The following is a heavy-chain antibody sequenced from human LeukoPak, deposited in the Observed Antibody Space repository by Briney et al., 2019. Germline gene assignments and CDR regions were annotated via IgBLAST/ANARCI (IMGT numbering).Heavy chain of an antibody. V-gene: IGHV3-23*01. J-gene: IGHJ4*02. CDR2: ISGSGTST. Sequence: PGGSLRLSCAASGFTFSSYGMSWVRQAPGKGLEWVSAISGSGTSTYYADSVKGRFTISRDNSKNTLYLQMNSLRAEDTAVYYCVKGNYDILTGYLYYFDYWGQGTLVTVSS. CDR3: VKGNYDILTGYLYYFDY. D-gene: IGHD3-9*01. CDR1: GFTFSSYG.